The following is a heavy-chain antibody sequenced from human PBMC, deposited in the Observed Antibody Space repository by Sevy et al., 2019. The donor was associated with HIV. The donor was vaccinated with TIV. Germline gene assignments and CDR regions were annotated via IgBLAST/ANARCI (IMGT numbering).Heavy chain of an antibody. CDR2: IGTLLDT. J-gene: IGHJ3*01. CDR3: ARACTAAGYKSGPIDAFDV. CDR1: GFTFSTYD. Sequence: GGSLRLSCTASGFTFSTYDMHWVRQVAGEGLEWVSGIGTLLDTYYAASVKGRFIISRDNAKNSLVLQMNSLRAGDTAIYYCARACTAAGYKSGPIDAFDVWGQGTVVTVSS. V-gene: IGHV3-13*01. D-gene: IGHD6-13*01.